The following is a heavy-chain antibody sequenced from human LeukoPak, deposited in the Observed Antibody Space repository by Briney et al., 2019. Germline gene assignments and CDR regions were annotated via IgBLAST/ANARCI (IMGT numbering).Heavy chain of an antibody. J-gene: IGHJ4*02. CDR1: GGSFSGYY. D-gene: IGHD3-22*01. Sequence: SETLSLTCAVYGGSFSGYYWSWIRQPPGKGLEWIGEINHSGSTNYNLSLKSRVTISVDTSKNQFSLKLSSVTAADTAVYYCAAFYYDSSGYYYFDYWGQGTLVTVSS. CDR3: AAFYYDSSGYYYFDY. V-gene: IGHV4-34*01. CDR2: INHSGST.